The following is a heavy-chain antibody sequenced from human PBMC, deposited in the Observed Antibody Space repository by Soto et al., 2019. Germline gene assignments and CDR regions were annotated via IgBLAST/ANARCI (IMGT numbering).Heavy chain of an antibody. CDR2: ISGSGGST. CDR3: AKEEVSYCGGDCYSRYFDY. CDR1: GFTFSSYA. D-gene: IGHD2-21*02. Sequence: GGSLRLSCAASGFTFSSYAMSWVRQAPGKGLEWVSAISGSGGSTYYADSVKGRFTISRDNSKNTLYLQMNSLRAEDTAVFYCAKEEVSYCGGDCYSRYFDYWGQGTLVTVSS. J-gene: IGHJ4*02. V-gene: IGHV3-23*01.